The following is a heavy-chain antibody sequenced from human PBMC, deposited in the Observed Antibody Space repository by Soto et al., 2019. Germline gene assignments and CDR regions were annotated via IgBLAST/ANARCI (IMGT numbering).Heavy chain of an antibody. D-gene: IGHD6-13*01. CDR2: IDPGDSET. V-gene: IGHV5-51*01. CDR3: ARQLTAAADIDY. J-gene: IGHJ4*02. CDR1: GYTFTAYW. Sequence: SLKISCKVSGYTFTAYWIAWVRQMPGKGLEWMGIIDPGDSETRYSPSFPGQVTMSADKSITTAYLQMTSLKASDTAMYYCARQLTAAADIDYWGQGTQVTVSS.